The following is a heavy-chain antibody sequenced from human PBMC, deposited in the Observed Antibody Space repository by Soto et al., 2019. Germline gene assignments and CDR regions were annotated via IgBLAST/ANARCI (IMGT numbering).Heavy chain of an antibody. Sequence: GGSLRLSCAASGFTFSSYAMSWVRQAPGKGLEWVSAISGSGGSTYYADSVKGRFTISRDNSKNTLYLQMNSLRAEDTDVYYCAKDCWDYYGDSCFDYWGQGTLVTVSS. D-gene: IGHD4-17*01. V-gene: IGHV3-23*01. CDR2: ISGSGGST. CDR3: AKDCWDYYGDSCFDY. J-gene: IGHJ4*02. CDR1: GFTFSSYA.